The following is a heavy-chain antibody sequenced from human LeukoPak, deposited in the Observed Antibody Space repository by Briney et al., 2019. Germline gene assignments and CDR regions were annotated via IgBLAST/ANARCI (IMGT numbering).Heavy chain of an antibody. CDR3: ARDFWSGSAHFDY. J-gene: IGHJ4*02. Sequence: GASVKVSCKASGYTFTGYYMHWVRQAPGQGLEWMEWINPNSGGTNYAQKFQGRVTMTRDTSISTAYMELSRLRSDDTAVYYCARDFWSGSAHFDYWGQGTLVTVSS. V-gene: IGHV1-2*02. CDR1: GYTFTGYY. D-gene: IGHD3-3*01. CDR2: INPNSGGT.